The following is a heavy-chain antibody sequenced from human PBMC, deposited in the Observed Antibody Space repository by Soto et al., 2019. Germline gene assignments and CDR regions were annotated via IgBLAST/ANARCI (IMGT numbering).Heavy chain of an antibody. Sequence: GGSLRLSCAASGFTFSSYAMHWVRQAPGKGLEWVAVISYDGSNKYYADSVKGRFTISRDNSKNTLYLQMNSLRAEDTAVYYCARDLQGGRHYSNYNYGMDVWGQGTTVTVSS. D-gene: IGHD4-4*01. J-gene: IGHJ6*02. CDR3: ARDLQGGRHYSNYNYGMDV. CDR2: ISYDGSNK. V-gene: IGHV3-30-3*01. CDR1: GFTFSSYA.